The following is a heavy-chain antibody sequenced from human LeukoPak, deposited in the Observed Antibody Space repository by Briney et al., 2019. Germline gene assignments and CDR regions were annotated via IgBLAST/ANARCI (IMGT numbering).Heavy chain of an antibody. CDR1: GFTFSSYA. D-gene: IGHD4-17*01. Sequence: GGSLRLSCAASGFTFSSYAMHWVRQAPGKGLEWVAVISYDGSNKYYADSVKGRFTISRDNSKNTLYLQMNSLRAEDTAVYYCSGPGYGSPISNFDYWGQGTLVTVSS. CDR3: SGPGYGSPISNFDY. J-gene: IGHJ4*02. V-gene: IGHV3-30*04. CDR2: ISYDGSNK.